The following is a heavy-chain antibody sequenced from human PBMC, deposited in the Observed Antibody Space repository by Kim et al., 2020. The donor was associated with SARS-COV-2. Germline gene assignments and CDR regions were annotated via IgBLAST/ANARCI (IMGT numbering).Heavy chain of an antibody. D-gene: IGHD3-22*01. V-gene: IGHV3-23*01. J-gene: IGHJ4*02. CDR3: AKGKGHDSSGFVKNDY. CDR2: ISGSGGST. Sequence: GGSLRLSCAASGFTFSSYAMSWVRQAPGKGLEWVSAISGSGGSTYYADSVKGRFTISRDNSKNTLYLQMNSLRAEDTAVYYCAKGKGHDSSGFVKNDYWGQGTLVTVAS. CDR1: GFTFSSYA.